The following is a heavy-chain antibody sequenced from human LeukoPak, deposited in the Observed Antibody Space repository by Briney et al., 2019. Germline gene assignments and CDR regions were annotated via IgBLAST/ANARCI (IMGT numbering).Heavy chain of an antibody. CDR3: ARDIHSYYDILTGYSNDAFDI. J-gene: IGHJ3*02. Sequence: ASVKVSCKASGYTFTGYYMDWERQAPGQGLEWMGWINPNSGGTNYAQTFQGRVTMTRDTSISTAYMELSRLRSDDTAVYYCARDIHSYYDILTGYSNDAFDIWGQGTMVTVSS. CDR2: INPNSGGT. V-gene: IGHV1-2*02. CDR1: GYTFTGYY. D-gene: IGHD3-9*01.